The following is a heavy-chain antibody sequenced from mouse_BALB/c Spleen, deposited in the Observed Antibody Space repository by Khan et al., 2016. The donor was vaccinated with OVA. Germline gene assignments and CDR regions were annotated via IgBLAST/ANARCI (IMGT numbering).Heavy chain of an antibody. V-gene: IGHV1-7*01. CDR3: ARDRIDY. CDR2: INPTSGYT. CDR1: GYTFTSYC. Sequence: QVQLKESGAELAKPGASVKISCTASGYTFTSYCMHWIKQRPGQGLEWLGYINPTSGYTDYNQKFKDKATLNADKSSSTAYMQLSSMTSDDSAVYYCARDRIDYWGQGTAVTVSS. J-gene: IGHJ2*01.